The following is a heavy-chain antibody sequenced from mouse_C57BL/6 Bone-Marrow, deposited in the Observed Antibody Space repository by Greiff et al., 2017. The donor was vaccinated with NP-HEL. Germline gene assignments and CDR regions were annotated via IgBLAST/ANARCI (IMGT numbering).Heavy chain of an antibody. Sequence: QVQLQQSGAELARPGASVKLSCKASGYTFTSYGISWVKQRTGQGLEWIGEIYPRSGNTYYNEKFKGKATLTADKSSSTAYMELRSLTSEDTAVYFCARSYDYAWFAYWGQGTLVTVSA. J-gene: IGHJ3*01. CDR1: GYTFTSYG. CDR3: ARSYDYAWFAY. CDR2: IYPRSGNT. D-gene: IGHD2-4*01. V-gene: IGHV1-81*01.